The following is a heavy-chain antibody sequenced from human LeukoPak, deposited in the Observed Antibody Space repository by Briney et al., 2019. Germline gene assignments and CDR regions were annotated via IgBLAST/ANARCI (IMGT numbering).Heavy chain of an antibody. J-gene: IGHJ4*02. CDR3: ARGFGPYYYGSGSYQSFDY. Sequence: SETLSFTCSVSGGSISTSYWSWIRQSAGKGLEWFGCMWTSGSTNYNPPPKSRVTISVDTSKNKFSLKPTSVTAADTAVYYCARGFGPYYYGSGSYQSFDYWGQGTLVTVSS. D-gene: IGHD3-10*01. CDR2: MWTSGST. V-gene: IGHV4-4*07. CDR1: GGSISTSY.